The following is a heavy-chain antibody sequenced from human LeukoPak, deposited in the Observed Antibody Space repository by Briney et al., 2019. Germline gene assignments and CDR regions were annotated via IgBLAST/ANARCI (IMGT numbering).Heavy chain of an antibody. J-gene: IGHJ5*02. CDR2: IYYSGST. Sequence: SETLSLTCTVSGGSISSHYRSWIRQPPGKGLEWIGYIYYSGSTNYNPSLKSRVTISVDTSKNQFSLRLSSVTAADTAVYYCAREISYCSSTSCYTGGNWFDPWGQGTLVTVSS. V-gene: IGHV4-59*11. D-gene: IGHD2-2*02. CDR3: AREISYCSSTSCYTGGNWFDP. CDR1: GGSISSHY.